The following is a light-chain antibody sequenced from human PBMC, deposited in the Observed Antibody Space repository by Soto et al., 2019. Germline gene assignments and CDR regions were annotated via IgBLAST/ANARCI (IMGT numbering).Light chain of an antibody. J-gene: IGKJ5*01. Sequence: ERVMTQSPATLSVSPGEKVTLSCRASQSVSSNLAWYQQKPGQAPRLLIYGASTRATGIPVRFRGSGSGTEFTLTISSLQSEDFAVYYCQQYNSDPITFGQGTRLEIK. CDR1: QSVSSN. V-gene: IGKV3-15*01. CDR2: GAS. CDR3: QQYNSDPIT.